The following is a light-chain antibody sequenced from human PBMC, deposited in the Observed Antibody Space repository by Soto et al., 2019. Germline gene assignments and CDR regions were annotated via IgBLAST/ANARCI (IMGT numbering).Light chain of an antibody. CDR1: QSISSNY. V-gene: IGKV3-20*01. Sequence: EIVLTQSPGTLSMSPGERATLSCRASQSISSNYLAWYQQKPGQAPRLLIYGASSRATGIPDRFSGSGSGTDXTXTISRLEAEDFAVYYCQQYGSSPRTFGQGTKVEFK. CDR2: GAS. CDR3: QQYGSSPRT. J-gene: IGKJ1*01.